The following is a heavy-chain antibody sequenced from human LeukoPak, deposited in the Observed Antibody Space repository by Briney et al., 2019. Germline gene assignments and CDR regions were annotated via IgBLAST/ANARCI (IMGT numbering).Heavy chain of an antibody. Sequence: GGSLRLSCAASGFTFSSYWMSWVRQAPGKGLEWVANIKQDGSEKYNVDSVKGRFTISRDNAKNSLYLQMNSLRAEDTALYYCARDLRDGYNLLDSWGQGTLVTVSS. CDR3: ARDLRDGYNLLDS. J-gene: IGHJ4*02. CDR1: GFTFSSYW. CDR2: IKQDGSEK. V-gene: IGHV3-7*01. D-gene: IGHD5-24*01.